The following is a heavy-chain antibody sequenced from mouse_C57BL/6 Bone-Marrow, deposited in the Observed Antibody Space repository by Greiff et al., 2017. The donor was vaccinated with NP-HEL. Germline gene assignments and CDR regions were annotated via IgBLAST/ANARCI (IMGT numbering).Heavy chain of an antibody. CDR2: IYPGNSDT. CDR1: GYTFTSYW. V-gene: IGHV1-5*01. D-gene: IGHD1-1*01. Sequence: SGTVLARPGASVKMSCKTSGYTFTSYWMHWVKQRPGQGLEWIGAIYPGNSDTSYNQKFKGKAKLTAVTSASTAYMELSSLTNEDSAVYYCTKGAVVATGYYAMDYWGQGTSVTVSS. CDR3: TKGAVVATGYYAMDY. J-gene: IGHJ4*01.